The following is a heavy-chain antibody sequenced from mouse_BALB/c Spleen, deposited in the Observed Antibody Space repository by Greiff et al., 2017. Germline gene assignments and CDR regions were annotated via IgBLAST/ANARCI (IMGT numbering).Heavy chain of an antibody. J-gene: IGHJ2*01. CDR1: GFTFSSYT. CDR3: TRGLATDYFDY. D-gene: IGHD1-1*01. CDR2: ISSGGSYT. Sequence: EVQVVESGGGLVKPGGSLKLSCAASGFTFSSYTMSWVRQTPEKRLEWVATISSGGSYTYYPDSVKGRFTISRDNAKNTLYLQMSSLKSEDTAMYYCTRGLATDYFDYWGQGTTLTVSS. V-gene: IGHV5-6-4*01.